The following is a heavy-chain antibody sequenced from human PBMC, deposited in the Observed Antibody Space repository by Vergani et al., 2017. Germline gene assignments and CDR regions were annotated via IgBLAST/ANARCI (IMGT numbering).Heavy chain of an antibody. Sequence: EVQMVESGGGLVQPGGSLRLSCAASGFTFSSYWMSWVRQTPGKGLEWVANIKQDGSEKYYVDSVKGRFTISRDNAKNSLYLQMNSLRAEDTAVYYWARGRYSGYDSGFSGIGLWREPNRGTYYYYMDVWGKGTTVTVSS. CDR1: GFTFSSYW. CDR2: IKQDGSEK. V-gene: IGHV3-7*03. D-gene: IGHD5-12*01. J-gene: IGHJ6*03. CDR3: ARGRYSGYDSGFSGIGLWREPNRGTYYYYMDV.